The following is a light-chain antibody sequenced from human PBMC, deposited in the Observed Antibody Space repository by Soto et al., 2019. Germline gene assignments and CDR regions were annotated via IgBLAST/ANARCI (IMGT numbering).Light chain of an antibody. CDR1: SSDVGGFNY. J-gene: IGLJ1*01. Sequence: QSVLTQPASVSGSPGQSIAISCTGTSSDVGGFNYVSWYQQHPGKAPKFMIYDVSSRPSGVSDRFSGSKSGNTASLTISGLQAEDEADYYCASYITSSTYVFGTGTNVTVL. CDR3: ASYITSSTYV. V-gene: IGLV2-14*03. CDR2: DVS.